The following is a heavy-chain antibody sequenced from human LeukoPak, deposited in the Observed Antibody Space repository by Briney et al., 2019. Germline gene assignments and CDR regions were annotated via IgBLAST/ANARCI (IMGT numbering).Heavy chain of an antibody. CDR1: GFTFSSYS. CDR3: VKDSSSGSYFDY. CDR2: ISSSSSTI. V-gene: IGHV3-48*01. J-gene: IGHJ4*02. D-gene: IGHD3-10*01. Sequence: GGSLRLSCAASGFTFSSYSMNWVRQAPGKGLEWVSYISSSSSTIYYADSVKGRFTISRDNSRNTLHLQMSSLRVEDTAVYYCVKDSSSGSYFDYWGQGTLVTVSS.